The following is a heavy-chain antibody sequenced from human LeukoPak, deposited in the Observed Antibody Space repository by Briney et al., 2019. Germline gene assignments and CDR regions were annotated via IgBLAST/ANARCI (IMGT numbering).Heavy chain of an antibody. D-gene: IGHD4-23*01. Sequence: GGSLRLSCAASGFIFSSYGMHWVRQAPGKGLEWVAFIRYDGSNKYYADSVKGRFTISRDNSKNTLYLQMNSLRAEDTAVYYCAKDAHYGGKGDAFDIWGQGTMVTVSS. CDR2: IRYDGSNK. CDR1: GFIFSSYG. CDR3: AKDAHYGGKGDAFDI. V-gene: IGHV3-30*02. J-gene: IGHJ3*02.